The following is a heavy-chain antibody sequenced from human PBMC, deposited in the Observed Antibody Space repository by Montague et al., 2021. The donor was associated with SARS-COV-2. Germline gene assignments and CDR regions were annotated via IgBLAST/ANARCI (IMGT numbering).Heavy chain of an antibody. CDR1: GISLSTSGVG. CDR2: IYWDDDE. Sequence: PALVKPTQTLTLTCIFSGISLSTSGVGVAWIRQPPGKALEWLALIYWDDDERYSPSMRSRLTITKGTSENQVVLRMTNMDPMDTATYYCAPLGFDSRSYYAPHNWFDPWGQGILVTVSS. V-gene: IGHV2-5*02. CDR3: APLGFDSRSYYAPHNWFDP. J-gene: IGHJ5*02. D-gene: IGHD3-10*01.